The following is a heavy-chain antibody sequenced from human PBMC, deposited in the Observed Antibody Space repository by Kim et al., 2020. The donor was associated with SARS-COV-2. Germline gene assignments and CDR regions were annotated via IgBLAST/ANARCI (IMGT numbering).Heavy chain of an antibody. D-gene: IGHD1-1*01. J-gene: IGHJ4*02. CDR3: ASDPQGNWNDFFYFDY. Sequence: SVKSRITINPDTSKNQFSLQLNSVTPEDTAVYYCASDPQGNWNDFFYFDYWGQGTLVTVSS. V-gene: IGHV6-1*01.